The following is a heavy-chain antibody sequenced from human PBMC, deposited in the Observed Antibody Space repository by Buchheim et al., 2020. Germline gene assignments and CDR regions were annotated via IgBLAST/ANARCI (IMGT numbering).Heavy chain of an antibody. CDR1: GYSFTTYW. CDR2: FYPGDSDS. D-gene: IGHD2-21*02. V-gene: IGHV5-51*01. Sequence: EVQLVQSGAEVKKPGESLKISCQGSGYSFTTYWIAWVRQTPGKGLEWMGVFYPGDSDSRYSPSFQGQVSFSVDTSIATAFLHLNNMKTSDTAIYYCARHSGACYRDYLEHWGQGTL. J-gene: IGHJ4*02. CDR3: ARHSGACYRDYLEH.